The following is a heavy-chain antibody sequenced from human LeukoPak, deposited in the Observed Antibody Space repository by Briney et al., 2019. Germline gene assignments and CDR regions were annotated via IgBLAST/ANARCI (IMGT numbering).Heavy chain of an antibody. J-gene: IGHJ5*02. V-gene: IGHV4-59*08. CDR3: ARGGIAAAGTGGWFDP. D-gene: IGHD6-13*01. CDR2: IYYSGST. CDR1: GGSISSYY. Sequence: PSETLSLTCTVSGGSISSYYWSWIRQPPGKGLEWIGYIYYSGSTNYNPSLKSRVTMSVDTSNNQFSLKVSSVTAADTAVYYCARGGIAAAGTGGWFDPWGQGTLVTVSS.